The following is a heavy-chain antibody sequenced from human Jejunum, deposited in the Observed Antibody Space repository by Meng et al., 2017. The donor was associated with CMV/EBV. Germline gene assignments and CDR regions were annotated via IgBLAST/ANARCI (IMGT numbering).Heavy chain of an antibody. CDR3: ARQTVVAGSYYGMDV. CDR2: IYSGGTA. D-gene: IGHD2-2*01. Sequence: GFTFISNSLSWVRQAPGKGLEWVSIIYSGGTAYYADSVKGRFTISRDNSKNALSLQMGSLRAEDTAVYYCARQTVVAGSYYGMDVWGQGTTVTVSS. V-gene: IGHV3-66*02. CDR1: GFTFISNS. J-gene: IGHJ6*02.